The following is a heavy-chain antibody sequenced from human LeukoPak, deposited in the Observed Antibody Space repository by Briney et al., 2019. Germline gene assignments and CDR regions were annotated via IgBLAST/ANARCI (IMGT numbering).Heavy chain of an antibody. V-gene: IGHV3-53*01. CDR2: IYSGGST. J-gene: IGHJ2*01. D-gene: IGHD4-17*01. CDR3: ARDRGYYGDYYWYFDL. CDR1: GFTVSSNY. Sequence: GGSLRLSCAASGFTVSSNYMSWVRQAPGKGLEWVSVIYSGGSTYYADSVKGRFTISRGNSKNTLYLQMNSLRAEDTAVYYCARDRGYYGDYYWYFDLWGRGTLVTVSS.